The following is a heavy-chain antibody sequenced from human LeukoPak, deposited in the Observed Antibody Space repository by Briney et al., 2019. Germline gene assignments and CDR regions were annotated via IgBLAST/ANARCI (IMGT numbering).Heavy chain of an antibody. J-gene: IGHJ4*02. D-gene: IGHD2-15*01. CDR2: THYSENT. Sequence: PSQTLSLTCTVSGGSVSSGHNYWSWIRQPPGKGLEWIGYTHYSENTYYNPSLKSRVTISVDTSKNQFSLKLSSVTAADTAVYYCARDGGSGRFDYWGQGTLVTVSS. CDR3: ARDGGSGRFDY. CDR1: GGSVSSGHNY. V-gene: IGHV4-30-4*01.